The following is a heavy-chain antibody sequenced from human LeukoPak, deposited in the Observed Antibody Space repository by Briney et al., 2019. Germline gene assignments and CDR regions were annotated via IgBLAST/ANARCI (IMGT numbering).Heavy chain of an antibody. CDR2: ISAYNGNT. J-gene: IGHJ5*02. CDR1: GYTVTSYG. Sequence: ASVKVSCNASGYTVTSYGIGWVRQAPGHGLEWMGWISAYNGNTNYAQKLQGRVTMTTDTSTSTAYMELRSLRSDDTAVYYCARDRITMVRGAEPWFDPWGQGTLVTVSS. D-gene: IGHD3-10*01. CDR3: ARDRITMVRGAEPWFDP. V-gene: IGHV1-18*01.